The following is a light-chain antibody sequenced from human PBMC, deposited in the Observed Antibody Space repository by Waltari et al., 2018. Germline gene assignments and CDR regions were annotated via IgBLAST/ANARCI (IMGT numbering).Light chain of an antibody. CDR2: EVS. V-gene: IGLV2-23*02. CDR1: SSDVGSYNL. CDR3: CSYAGSSILV. Sequence: QSALTQPASVSGSPGQSIPISCTGTSSDVGSYNLVSWYQQHPGKAPKFMIYEVSKRPSGVSNRFSGSKSGITASLTISGLQAEDEADYYCCSYAGSSILVFGGGTKLTVL. J-gene: IGLJ2*01.